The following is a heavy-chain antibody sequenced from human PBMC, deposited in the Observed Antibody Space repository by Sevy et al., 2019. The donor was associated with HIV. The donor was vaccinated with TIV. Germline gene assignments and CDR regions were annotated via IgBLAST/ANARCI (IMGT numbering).Heavy chain of an antibody. CDR2: IRQDGNEL. CDR1: GFTFDDYW. Sequence: GGSLRLSCAASGFTFDDYWMQWVRQAPGQGLEWVANIRQDGNELYYADSVKGRFTISRDNAKESLFLQMTNLRVEDTAIYYCARRYFDLWGQGTLVPVSS. V-gene: IGHV3-7*01. CDR3: ARRYFDL. J-gene: IGHJ4*02.